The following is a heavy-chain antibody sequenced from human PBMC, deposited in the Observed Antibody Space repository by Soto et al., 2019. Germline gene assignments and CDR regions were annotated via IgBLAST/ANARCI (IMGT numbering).Heavy chain of an antibody. CDR2: IIPIFGTA. CDR1: GGTFSSYA. CDR3: ARSPLSCSGGSCYSGLGLNWFDP. V-gene: IGHV1-69*06. Sequence: SVKVSCKASGGTFSSYAISWVRQAPGQGLEWMGGIIPIFGTANYAQKFQGRVTITADKSTSTAYMELSSLRSEDTAVYYCARSPLSCSGGSCYSGLGLNWFDPWGQGTLGTVSS. D-gene: IGHD2-15*01. J-gene: IGHJ5*02.